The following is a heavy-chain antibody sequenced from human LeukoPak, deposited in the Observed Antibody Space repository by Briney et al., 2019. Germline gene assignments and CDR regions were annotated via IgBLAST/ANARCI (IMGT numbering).Heavy chain of an antibody. CDR2: INYDAWTT. V-gene: IGHV3-74*01. D-gene: IGHD3-16*01. CDR3: TRGGGPGTPFD. J-gene: IGHJ4*02. Sequence: GTSLRLSCAASGFTFSNSWMHWVRQGPGKGLEWVSSINYDAWTTTYADSANGRTPVSRDKAQSTLFLEMSRMTAEATAVYYCTRGGGPGTPFDWGQGMLVTVSS. CDR1: GFTFSNSW.